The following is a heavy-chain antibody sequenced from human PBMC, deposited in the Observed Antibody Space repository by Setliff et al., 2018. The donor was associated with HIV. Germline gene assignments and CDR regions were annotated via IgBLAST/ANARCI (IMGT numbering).Heavy chain of an antibody. CDR2: ISHDGSNT. D-gene: IGHD6-19*01. J-gene: IGHJ3*02. V-gene: IGHV3-30*14. CDR3: ATSSRGWGQDAFDI. CDR1: GFTFTTYN. Sequence: PGGSLRLSCAASGFTFTTYNMHWVRQAPGKGLEWVAMISHDGSNTYNADSVKGRFTISRDSSKNTLYLQINSLRGDDTAVYYCATSSRGWGQDAFDILGQGTMVTVSS.